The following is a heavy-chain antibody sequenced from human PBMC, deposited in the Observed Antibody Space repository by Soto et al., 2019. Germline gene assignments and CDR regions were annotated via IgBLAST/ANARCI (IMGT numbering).Heavy chain of an antibody. Sequence: ASSAQARSDAARDAFTSSSRYWLRQTPGQRPEWMRWINAGNGNTKYSQKFHGKVTITRDISASTAYMELSSLRSEDTAVYYCARDKITGILDYWGQGTLVTVSS. V-gene: IGHV1-3*01. CDR2: INAGNGNT. CDR3: ARDKITGILDY. D-gene: IGHD1-20*01. CDR1: RDAFTSSS. J-gene: IGHJ4*02.